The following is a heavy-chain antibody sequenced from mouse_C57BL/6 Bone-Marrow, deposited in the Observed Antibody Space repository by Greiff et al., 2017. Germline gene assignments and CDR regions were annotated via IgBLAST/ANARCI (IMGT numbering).Heavy chain of an antibody. CDR3: AGRSLFITTPMDY. CDR1: GYAFSSYW. Sequence: VQGVESGAELVKPGASVKISCKASGYAFSSYWMNWVKQRPGKGLEWIGQIYPGDGDTNYNGKFKGKATLTADKSSSTAYMQLSSLTSEDSAVYFCAGRSLFITTPMDYWGQGTSVTVSS. V-gene: IGHV1-80*01. J-gene: IGHJ4*01. D-gene: IGHD1-1*01. CDR2: IYPGDGDT.